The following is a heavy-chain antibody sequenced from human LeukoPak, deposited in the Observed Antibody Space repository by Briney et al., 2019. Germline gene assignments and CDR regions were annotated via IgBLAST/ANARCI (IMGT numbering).Heavy chain of an antibody. CDR1: GFTFRSYW. Sequence: GGSLRLSCAASGFTFRSYWMSWVRQAPGKGREWVANIKQDGSEKNYVDSVKGRFPISRDNAKNSLNLQMNSLRAEDTAVYYCATLITGTIPYIDYWGQGTLVTVS. CDR3: ATLITGTIPYIDY. J-gene: IGHJ4*02. V-gene: IGHV3-7*01. D-gene: IGHD1-20*01. CDR2: IKQDGSEK.